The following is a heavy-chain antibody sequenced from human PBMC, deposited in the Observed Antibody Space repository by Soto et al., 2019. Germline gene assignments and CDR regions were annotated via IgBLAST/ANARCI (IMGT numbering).Heavy chain of an antibody. CDR2: INHSGST. CDR1: GGSFSGYY. Sequence: SETLSLTCAVYGGSFSGYYWSWIRQPPGKGLEWIGEINHSGSTNYNPSLKSRVTISVDTSKNQFSLKLSSVTAADTAVYYCARGEGIAAAGSPKRRLFDPWGKGTLVPVSS. D-gene: IGHD6-13*01. CDR3: ARGEGIAAAGSPKRRLFDP. J-gene: IGHJ5*02. V-gene: IGHV4-34*01.